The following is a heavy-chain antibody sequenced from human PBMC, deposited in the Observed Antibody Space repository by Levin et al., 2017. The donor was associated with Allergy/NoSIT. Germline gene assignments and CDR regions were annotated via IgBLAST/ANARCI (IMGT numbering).Heavy chain of an antibody. CDR2: IHPSGST. Sequence: SETLSLTCTVSGGSVSSGVYYWGWIRQHPGKGLECIGYIHPSGSTNYNPSPNSRVTMSVDMSKNQISLKMISVTAADTAVYYCARGRDAYKLGFWGQGTLVTVSS. V-gene: IGHV4-31*03. D-gene: IGHD1-14*01. CDR3: ARGRDAYKLGF. J-gene: IGHJ4*02. CDR1: GGSVSSGVYY.